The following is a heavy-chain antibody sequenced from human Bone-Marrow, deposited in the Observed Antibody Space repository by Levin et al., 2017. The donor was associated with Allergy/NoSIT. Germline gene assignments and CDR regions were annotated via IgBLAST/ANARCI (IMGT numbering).Heavy chain of an antibody. V-gene: IGHV1-69*01. CDR1: GGTFSSYA. D-gene: IGHD2-15*01. CDR2: IIPIFGTA. Sequence: KISCKASGGTFSSYAISWVRQAPGQGLEWMGGIIPIFGTANYAQKFQGRVTITADESTSTAYMELSSLRSEDTAVYYCARSRCSGGSCYPPGDYYYYGMDVWGQGTTVTVSS. CDR3: ARSRCSGGSCYPPGDYYYYGMDV. J-gene: IGHJ6*02.